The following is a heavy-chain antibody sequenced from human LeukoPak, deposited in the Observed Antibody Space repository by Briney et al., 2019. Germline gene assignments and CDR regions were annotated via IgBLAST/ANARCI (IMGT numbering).Heavy chain of an antibody. CDR1: GFTISSDA. V-gene: IGHV3-23*01. J-gene: IGHJ4*02. D-gene: IGHD6-19*01. CDR3: ATDFSSGC. Sequence: PGGSLRLSCAASGFTISSDAMSWARQAPGKGLEWVSDISVSGGTTSYADSVKGRFTISRDNSKNTLYLQMNSLRAEDTAIYYCATDFSSGCWGQGTLVTVSS. CDR2: ISVSGGTT.